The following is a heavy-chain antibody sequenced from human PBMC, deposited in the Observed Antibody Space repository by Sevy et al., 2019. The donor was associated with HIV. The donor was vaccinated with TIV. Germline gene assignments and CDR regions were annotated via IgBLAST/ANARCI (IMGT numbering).Heavy chain of an antibody. CDR1: GFTFSSYW. D-gene: IGHD3-16*01. CDR3: ARHRGGVVDY. CDR2: ISSDGSST. Sequence: GGSLRLSCAASGFTFSSYWMHWVRQAPGKGLVWDSRISSDGSSTNYADSVKGRFTISRDNAKNTLYLQMNSLRAEDTAVDYSARHRGGVVDYWGQGTLVTVSS. V-gene: IGHV3-74*01. J-gene: IGHJ4*02.